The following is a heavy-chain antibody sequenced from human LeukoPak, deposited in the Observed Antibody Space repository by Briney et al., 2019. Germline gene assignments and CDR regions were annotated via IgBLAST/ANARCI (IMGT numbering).Heavy chain of an antibody. CDR3: ARGTDYGDPFDY. CDR1: GFTFDDYT. V-gene: IGHV3-23*01. J-gene: IGHJ4*02. CDR2: ISGSGGST. D-gene: IGHD4-17*01. Sequence: PGGSLRLSCAVSGFTFDDYTMHWVRQAPGKGLEWVSAISGSGGSTYYADSVKGRFTISRDNSKNTLYLQMNSLRAEDTAVYYCARGTDYGDPFDYWGQGTLVTVSS.